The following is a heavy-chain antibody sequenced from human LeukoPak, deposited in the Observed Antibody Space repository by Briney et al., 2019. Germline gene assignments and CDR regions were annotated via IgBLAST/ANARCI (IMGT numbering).Heavy chain of an antibody. CDR1: GGSISSGDYY. J-gene: IGHJ4*02. CDR2: IYYSGST. D-gene: IGHD4-17*01. V-gene: IGHV4-30-4*01. CDR3: ASYTVTTDLDY. Sequence: SETLSLTCIVSGGSISSGDYYWSWIRQPPGKGLEWIGYIYYSGSTYYNPSLKSRVTISVDTSKNQFSLKLSSVTAADTAVYYCASYTVTTDLDYWGQGTLVTVSS.